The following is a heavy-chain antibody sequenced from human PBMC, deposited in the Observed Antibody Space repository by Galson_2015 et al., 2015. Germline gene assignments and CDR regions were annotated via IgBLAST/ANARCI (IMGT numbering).Heavy chain of an antibody. J-gene: IGHJ6*03. CDR1: GFTFSSYG. Sequence: SLRLSCAASGFTFSSYGMHWVRQAPGKGLEWVAVIWYDGSNKYYADSVKGRFTISRDNSKNTLYLQMNSLRAEDTAVYYCARDGYSSSWETFYYYYYYMDVWGKGTTVTVSS. CDR3: ARDGYSSSWETFYYYYYYMDV. V-gene: IGHV3-33*01. CDR2: IWYDGSNK. D-gene: IGHD6-13*01.